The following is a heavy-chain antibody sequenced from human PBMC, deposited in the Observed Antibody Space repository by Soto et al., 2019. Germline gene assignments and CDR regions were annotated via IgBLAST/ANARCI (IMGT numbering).Heavy chain of an antibody. V-gene: IGHV3-23*01. CDR1: GFTFSNYG. J-gene: IGHJ4*02. CDR2: ITNTGGGT. D-gene: IGHD2-21*01. Sequence: EVQLLESGGGLVQPGGSLRLSCAASGFTFSNYGMTWVRQAPGKGLEWVSGITNTGGGTYYAQSVKCRFTISRDNSKNTLYLQMHTLRAEDTAIYYCAKQFRLNDYWGQGTLVPVSS. CDR3: AKQFRLNDY.